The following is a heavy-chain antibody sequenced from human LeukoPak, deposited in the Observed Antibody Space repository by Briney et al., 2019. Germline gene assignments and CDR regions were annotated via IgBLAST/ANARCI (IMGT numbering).Heavy chain of an antibody. CDR2: IKSKSDGGTI. J-gene: IGHJ5*02. CDR3: GGDGRWFDP. V-gene: IGHV3-15*01. D-gene: IGHD2-21*02. CDR1: GFSFSNAW. Sequence: GGSLRLSCAASGFSFSNAWMTWVRQAPGKGLEWVGRIKSKSDGGTIDYAAPVKGRFTISRDDSKNTLYLQMNSLKTEDTAVYYCGGDGRWFDPWGQGTLVTVSS.